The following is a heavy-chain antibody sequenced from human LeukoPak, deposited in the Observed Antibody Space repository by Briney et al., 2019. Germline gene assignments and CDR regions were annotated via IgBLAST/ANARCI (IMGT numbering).Heavy chain of an antibody. J-gene: IGHJ4*02. V-gene: IGHV5-51*01. Sequence: GESLKISCKGSGYSFTSYWIAWVRQMPGKGLEWMGIIYPGDSATRYSPSFQGQVIISADKSISTAYLQWSSLKASDTAMYYCARRRAVAGVYYFDYWGQGTLVTVSS. D-gene: IGHD6-19*01. CDR3: ARRRAVAGVYYFDY. CDR2: IYPGDSAT. CDR1: GYSFTSYW.